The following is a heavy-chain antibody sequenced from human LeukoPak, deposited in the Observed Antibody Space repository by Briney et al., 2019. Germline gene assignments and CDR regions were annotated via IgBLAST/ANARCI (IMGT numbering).Heavy chain of an antibody. D-gene: IGHD5-18*01. CDR1: GFTFSSYW. Sequence: GGSLRLSCAASGFTFSSYWMSWVRQAPGKGLEWVANIKQDGSEKYYVDSVKGRFTISRDNGKNSLYLLMNSLRAEDTAVYYCARDGYSHPHGYWGQGTLVTVSS. J-gene: IGHJ4*02. CDR2: IKQDGSEK. V-gene: IGHV3-7*05. CDR3: ARDGYSHPHGY.